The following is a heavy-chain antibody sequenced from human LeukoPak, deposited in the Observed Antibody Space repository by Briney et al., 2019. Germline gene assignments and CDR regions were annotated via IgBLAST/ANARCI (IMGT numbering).Heavy chain of an antibody. CDR3: ATVSEYCSGGSCYSGELDY. J-gene: IGHJ4*02. CDR1: GYTLTELS. CDR2: FDPEDGET. Sequence: ASVKVSCKVSGYTLTELSMHWVRQAPGKGLEWMGGFDPEDGETIYAQKFQGRVTMTEDTSTDTAYMELSSLRSEDTAVYYCATVSEYCSGGSCYSGELDYWGQGTLVTVSS. V-gene: IGHV1-24*01. D-gene: IGHD2-15*01.